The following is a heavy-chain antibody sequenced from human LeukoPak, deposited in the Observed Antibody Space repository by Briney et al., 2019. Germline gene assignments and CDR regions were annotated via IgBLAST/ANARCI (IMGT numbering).Heavy chain of an antibody. V-gene: IGHV1-18*01. CDR3: ARQYCSGGSCYGYFDY. Sequence: ASVKVSCKASGYTFTSYGISWVRQAPGQGLEWVGWISAYNGNTNYAQKLQGRVTMTTDTSTSTAYMELRSLRSDDTAVYYCARQYCSGGSCYGYFDYWGQGTLVTVSS. J-gene: IGHJ4*02. CDR1: GYTFTSYG. CDR2: ISAYNGNT. D-gene: IGHD2-15*01.